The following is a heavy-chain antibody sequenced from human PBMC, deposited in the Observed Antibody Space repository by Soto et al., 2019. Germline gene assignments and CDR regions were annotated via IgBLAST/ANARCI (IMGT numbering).Heavy chain of an antibody. CDR2: IYYSGST. CDR1: GGSVSSGSYY. V-gene: IGHV4-61*01. Sequence: QVQLQESGPGLVKPSETLSLTCTVSGGSVSSGSYYWSWIRQPPGKGLEWIGYIYYSGSTNYNPSPKSRVTISVDTYKNQFSLKLSSVTAADTAVYYCASELIVGATPLSWGQGTLVTVSS. D-gene: IGHD1-26*01. CDR3: ASELIVGATPLS. J-gene: IGHJ5*02.